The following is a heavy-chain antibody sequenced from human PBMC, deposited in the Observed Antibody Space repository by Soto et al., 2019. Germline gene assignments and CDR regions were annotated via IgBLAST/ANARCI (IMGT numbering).Heavy chain of an antibody. Sequence: EVQLVESGGGLVQPGRSLRLSCAASGFTFDDYAMHWVRQAPGKGLEWVSGISWNSGSIGYADSVKGRFTISRDNAKNSLYLQMNSLRAEDTALYYCAKDRSYYYDSSGLDYWGQGTLVTVSS. V-gene: IGHV3-9*01. CDR1: GFTFDDYA. J-gene: IGHJ4*02. CDR2: ISWNSGSI. CDR3: AKDRSYYYDSSGLDY. D-gene: IGHD3-22*01.